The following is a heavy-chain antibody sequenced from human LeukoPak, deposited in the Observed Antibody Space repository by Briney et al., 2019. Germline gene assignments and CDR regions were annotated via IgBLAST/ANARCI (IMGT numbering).Heavy chain of an antibody. CDR1: GGSISSSSYY. Sequence: SETLSLTCTVSGGSISSSSYYWGWIRQPPGKGLEWIGSIYYSGSTYYNPSLKSRVTISVGTSKNQFSLKLSSVTAADTAVYYCARREVVILWFGDLGMDVWGQGTTVTVSS. J-gene: IGHJ6*02. CDR3: ARREVVILWFGDLGMDV. CDR2: IYYSGST. D-gene: IGHD3-10*01. V-gene: IGHV4-39*01.